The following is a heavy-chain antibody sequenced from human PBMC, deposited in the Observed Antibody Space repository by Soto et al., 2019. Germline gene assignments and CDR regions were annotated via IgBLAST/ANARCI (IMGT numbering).Heavy chain of an antibody. Sequence: QVQLVESGGGVVQPGRSLRLSCAASGFTFSMYGMHWVRQAPGKGLEWVATVHYNGHSKYYGDSVRGRFTVSRDNSKNMLFLKMNSLGAEDTAVYYCARDPPSTLGSFDIWGRGTMVTVSS. J-gene: IGHJ3*02. CDR2: VHYNGHSK. V-gene: IGHV3-33*01. D-gene: IGHD2-2*01. CDR3: ARDPPSTLGSFDI. CDR1: GFTFSMYG.